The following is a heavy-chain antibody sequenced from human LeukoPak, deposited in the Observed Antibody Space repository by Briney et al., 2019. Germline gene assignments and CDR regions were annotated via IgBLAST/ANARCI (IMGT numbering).Heavy chain of an antibody. CDR1: EFTFSSYG. D-gene: IGHD5-18*01. J-gene: IGHJ4*02. CDR3: AKDSSKGGYSDY. Sequence: GGSLRLSCAASEFTFSSYGMNWVRQAPGKGLEWVAVISYDGSNKYYADSVKGRFTISRDNSKNTLYLQMNSLRAEDTAVYYCAKDSSKGGYSDYWGQGTLVTVSS. V-gene: IGHV3-30*18. CDR2: ISYDGSNK.